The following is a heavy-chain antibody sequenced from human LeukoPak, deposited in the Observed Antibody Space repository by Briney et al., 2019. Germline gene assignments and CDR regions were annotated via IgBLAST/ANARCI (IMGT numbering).Heavy chain of an antibody. V-gene: IGHV1-46*01. CDR1: GYTFTRYY. D-gene: IGHD6-6*01. CDR2: INPSGGST. Sequence: ASVKVSCKASGYTFTRYYIHWVRQAPGQGPEWMGVINPSGGSTTHARKFQGRVTMTRDTSTSTVYMDLSSLRSEDTAVYYCARDLVGSSSGWGQGTLVTVSS. CDR3: ARDLVGSSSG. J-gene: IGHJ4*02.